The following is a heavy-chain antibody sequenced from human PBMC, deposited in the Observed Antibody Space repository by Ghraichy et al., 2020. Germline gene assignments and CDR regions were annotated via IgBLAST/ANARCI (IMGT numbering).Heavy chain of an antibody. J-gene: IGHJ5*02. CDR3: ARSSSISFRWFDP. Sequence: GGSISSGSYYWSWIRQPAGKGLECIGRISIGGSTNYNPSLKSRVTLSIDKSKNQFSLNVTSVTAADTAVYYCARSSSISFRWFDPWGQGTLVTVSS. CDR1: GGSISSGSYY. V-gene: IGHV4-61*02. D-gene: IGHD2-2*01. CDR2: ISIGGST.